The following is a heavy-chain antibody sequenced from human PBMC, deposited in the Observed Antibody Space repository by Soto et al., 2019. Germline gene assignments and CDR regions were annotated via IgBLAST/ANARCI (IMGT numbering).Heavy chain of an antibody. J-gene: IGHJ4*02. V-gene: IGHV3-30*18. CDR3: AKDDFDY. CDR1: RFTFSSYG. CDR2: ISYDGSNK. Sequence: GGSLRLSCAASRFTFSSYGMHWVRQAPGKGLEWVAVISYDGSNKYYADSVKGRFTISRDNSKNTLYLQMNSLRAEDTAVYYCAKDDFDYWGQGTLVTVSS.